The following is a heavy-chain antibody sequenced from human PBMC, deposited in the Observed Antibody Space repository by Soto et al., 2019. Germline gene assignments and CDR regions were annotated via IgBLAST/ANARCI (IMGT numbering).Heavy chain of an antibody. CDR3: ARDPWDDGGVTLDS. Sequence: QVQLVQSGAEVKQPGASVKVSCKPSGYTFTNYFIQWLRQAPGQRLEWMGWINPHDGGTNYAQKFQGRLAVTSDTSISTDYMELSSRTADDTAVYYCARDPWDDGGVTLDSWGQGTLVTVSS. J-gene: IGHJ5*01. V-gene: IGHV1-2*02. CDR2: INPHDGGT. D-gene: IGHD1-1*01. CDR1: GYTFTNYF.